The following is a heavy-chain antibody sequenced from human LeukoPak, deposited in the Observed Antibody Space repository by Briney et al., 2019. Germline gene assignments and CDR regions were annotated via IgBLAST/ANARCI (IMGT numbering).Heavy chain of an antibody. J-gene: IGHJ4*02. CDR3: ANSRYYDSSGYYFDY. V-gene: IGHV3-23*01. Sequence: PGGSLRLSCAASGFTFSSYAMSWVRQAPGKGLEWVSAISGSGGSTYYADSVKGRFTISRDNSKNTLYLQMNSLRAEDTAVYYCANSRYYDSSGYYFDYWGQGTLVTVSS. CDR1: GFTFSSYA. D-gene: IGHD3-22*01. CDR2: ISGSGGST.